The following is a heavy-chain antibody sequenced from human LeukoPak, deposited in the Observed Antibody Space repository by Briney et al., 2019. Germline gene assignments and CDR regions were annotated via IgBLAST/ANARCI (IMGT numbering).Heavy chain of an antibody. J-gene: IGHJ4*02. V-gene: IGHV4-59*01. CDR2: IFYNGNT. Sequence: SETLSLTCSVSGGSLNNYYWSWIRQPPGKGLESIGYIFYNGNTNYNPSLKSRVTISVDMSKNQFSLRLSSVTAADTAVYYCARDSRGGGPDFDYWGQGTLVTVSS. D-gene: IGHD3-16*01. CDR3: ARDSRGGGPDFDY. CDR1: GGSLNNYY.